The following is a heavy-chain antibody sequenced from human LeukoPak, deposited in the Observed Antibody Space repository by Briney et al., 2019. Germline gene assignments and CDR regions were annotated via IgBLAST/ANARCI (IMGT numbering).Heavy chain of an antibody. CDR1: GYTFTSSG. CDR3: ARDWNYVPDY. D-gene: IGHD1-7*01. J-gene: IGHJ4*02. CDR2: ISGYNGNT. Sequence: EASVTVSCTPSGYTFTSSGISWVRQAPGQGLEWMGWISGYNGNTKYAQKLQGRVTMTTDTSTSTVYMELRSLRSDDTAVYYCARDWNYVPDYWGQGTLVTVSS. V-gene: IGHV1-18*01.